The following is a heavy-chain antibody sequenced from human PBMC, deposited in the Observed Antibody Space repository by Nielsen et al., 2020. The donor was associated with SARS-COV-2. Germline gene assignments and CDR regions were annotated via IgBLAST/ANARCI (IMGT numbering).Heavy chain of an antibody. CDR1: LGSLSDSFSGYY. Sequence: GSLRLSCAVYLGSLSDSFSGYYWSWVRQTPGKGLEWIGEISHSGATNYNPSLKSRVTISVDTSKNQFSLKLSSVTAADTAVYYCARDGMDYYGSGNLFDYWGQGTLVTVSS. J-gene: IGHJ4*02. CDR3: ARDGMDYYGSGNLFDY. D-gene: IGHD3-10*01. CDR2: ISHSGAT. V-gene: IGHV4-34*01.